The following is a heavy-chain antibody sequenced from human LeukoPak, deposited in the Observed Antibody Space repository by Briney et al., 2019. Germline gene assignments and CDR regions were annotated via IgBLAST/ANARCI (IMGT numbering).Heavy chain of an antibody. V-gene: IGHV3-74*01. CDR2: ISTDGSRP. Sequence: GGSLRLSCAASGFTFSSHWMHWVRQAPGKGLVWVSGISTDGSRPRYADSVNGRFTISRDNAKNTLYLQMNSLRAEDTAVYYCVRDWRSLYLDFWGQGTLVAVSS. CDR1: GFTFSSHW. CDR3: VRDWRSLYLDF. J-gene: IGHJ4*02. D-gene: IGHD3-3*01.